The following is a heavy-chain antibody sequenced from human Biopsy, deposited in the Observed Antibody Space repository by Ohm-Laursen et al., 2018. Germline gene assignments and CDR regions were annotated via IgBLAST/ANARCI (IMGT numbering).Heavy chain of an antibody. D-gene: IGHD3-9*01. CDR2: NQNSGST. V-gene: IGHV4-59*01. Sequence: TLSLTCAVSGGSLSGYFWSWIRQPPGKGLEWIGHNQNSGSTNYNPSLKSRVTISADTSKNQFSLKLSSVTAADTAMYYCARGRGWGNTYFRSFDYWGQGAPVIVSP. CDR3: ARGRGWGNTYFRSFDY. CDR1: GGSLSGYF. J-gene: IGHJ4*02.